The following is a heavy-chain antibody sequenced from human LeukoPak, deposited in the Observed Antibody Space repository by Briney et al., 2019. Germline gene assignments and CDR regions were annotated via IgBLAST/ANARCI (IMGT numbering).Heavy chain of an antibody. D-gene: IGHD3-22*01. CDR1: GFTFNNYA. CDR3: AKDRAYYYDSSGYYPGGDY. CDR2: ISDDGRNK. J-gene: IGHJ4*02. V-gene: IGHV3-30*04. Sequence: PGGSLRLSCAASGFTFNNYAMHWVRQAPGKGLEWVAVISDDGRNKYYADSVEGRFTISRDNSKNTLYLQMNSLRAEDTAVYYCAKDRAYYYDSSGYYPGGDYWGQGTLVTVSS.